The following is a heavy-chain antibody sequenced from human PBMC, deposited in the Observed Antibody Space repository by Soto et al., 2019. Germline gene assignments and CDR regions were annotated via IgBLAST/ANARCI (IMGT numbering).Heavy chain of an antibody. Sequence: QLQLQESGPGLVKPSETLSLTCTVSGGSISSSSYYWGWIRQPPGKGLEWIGSIYYSGSTYYNPSLKSRVTISVDTSKNQFSLKLSCVTAADTAVYYCARTRAVWFDPWGQGTLVTVSS. V-gene: IGHV4-39*01. CDR1: GGSISSSSYY. CDR2: IYYSGST. CDR3: ARTRAVWFDP. J-gene: IGHJ5*02. D-gene: IGHD6-19*01.